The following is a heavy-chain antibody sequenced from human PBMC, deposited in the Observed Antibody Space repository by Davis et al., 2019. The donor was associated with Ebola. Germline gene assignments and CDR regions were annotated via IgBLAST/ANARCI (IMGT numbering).Heavy chain of an antibody. D-gene: IGHD6-6*01. CDR1: GFTFDDYA. Sequence: PGGSLRLSCAASGFTFDDYAMHWVRQASGKGLEWVSGISWNSGSIGYADSVKGRFTISRDNAKNSLYLQMNSLRAEDTAVYYCASVSSSSGYWGQGTLVTVSS. V-gene: IGHV3-9*01. J-gene: IGHJ4*02. CDR3: ASVSSSSGY. CDR2: ISWNSGSI.